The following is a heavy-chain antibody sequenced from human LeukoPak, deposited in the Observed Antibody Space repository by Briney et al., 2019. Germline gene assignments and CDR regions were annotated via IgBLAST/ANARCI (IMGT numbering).Heavy chain of an antibody. V-gene: IGHV3-30*18. Sequence: QPGRSLRLSCAASGFTFSSYGMHWVRQAPGKGLVWVAVISYDGSNKYYADSVKGRFTISRDNSKNTLYLQMNSLRAEDTAVYYCAKPRTLGTGYRGYFDYWGQGTLVTVSS. CDR3: AKPRTLGTGYRGYFDY. CDR1: GFTFSSYG. CDR2: ISYDGSNK. J-gene: IGHJ4*02. D-gene: IGHD1-1*01.